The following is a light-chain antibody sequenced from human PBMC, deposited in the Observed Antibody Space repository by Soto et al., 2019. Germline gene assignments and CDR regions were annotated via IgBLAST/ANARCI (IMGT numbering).Light chain of an antibody. CDR2: EVS. V-gene: IGLV2-8*01. Sequence: QSVLTQPPSASGSPGQSVTLSCTGTSSDVGGYNYVSWYQQHPGKAPKLMIYEVSKRPSGVPDRFSGSKSGNTAFLTVSGLQAEDEADYYCSSYAGTNNLGVFGTGTKVTVL. CDR3: SSYAGTNNLGV. CDR1: SSDVGGYNY. J-gene: IGLJ1*01.